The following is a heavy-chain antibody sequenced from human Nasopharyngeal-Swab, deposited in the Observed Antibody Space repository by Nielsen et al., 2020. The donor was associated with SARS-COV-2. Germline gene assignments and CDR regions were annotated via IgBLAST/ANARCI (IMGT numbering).Heavy chain of an antibody. CDR2: ISSSSSYT. CDR3: AAAPSGDYGGY. J-gene: IGHJ4*02. CDR1: GFTFSDYY. D-gene: IGHD4-23*01. V-gene: IGHV3-11*06. Sequence: GESLKISCAASGFTFSDYYMSWIRQAPGKGLEWVSYISSSSSYTNYADSVKGRFTISRDNAKNSLYLQMNSLRGEDTAVYYCAAAPSGDYGGYWGQGTLVTVSS.